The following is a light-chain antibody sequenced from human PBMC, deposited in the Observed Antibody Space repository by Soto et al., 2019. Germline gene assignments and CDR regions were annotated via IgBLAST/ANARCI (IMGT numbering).Light chain of an antibody. Sequence: EIVMAQSPATLSVSPWERATLSCRASQSVSSNLAWYQQKPGQAPRLLIYGASTRATGIPARFSGSGSGTEFTLTISSLQSEGFAVYYCQQYNNWPRITFGQGTRLEIK. J-gene: IGKJ5*01. CDR2: GAS. CDR1: QSVSSN. V-gene: IGKV3-15*01. CDR3: QQYNNWPRIT.